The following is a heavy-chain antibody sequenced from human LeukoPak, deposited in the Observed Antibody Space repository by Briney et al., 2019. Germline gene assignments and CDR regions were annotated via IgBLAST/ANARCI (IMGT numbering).Heavy chain of an antibody. V-gene: IGHV3-53*01. CDR1: GFTVSSNY. Sequence: GGSLRLSCAASGFTVSSNYMSWVRQAPGKGVEGVSVIYSGGSTYYSDSVKGRFTISRDNSKNTLYLQMNSLRAEDTAVYYCAKPEDSGYDGLVWGRGTLVTVSS. CDR3: AKPEDSGYDGLV. CDR2: IYSGGST. D-gene: IGHD5-12*01. J-gene: IGHJ4*02.